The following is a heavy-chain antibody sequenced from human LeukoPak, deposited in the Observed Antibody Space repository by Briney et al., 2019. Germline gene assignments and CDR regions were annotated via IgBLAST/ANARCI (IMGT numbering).Heavy chain of an antibody. J-gene: IGHJ4*02. CDR2: IYYSGST. CDR3: ASWSEYFDY. V-gene: IGHV4-59*01. CDR1: GGSISSYY. Sequence: SETLSLTCTVSGGSISSYYWSCIRQPPGKGLEWIGYIYYSGSTNYNPSLKSRVTISVDTSKNQFSLRLSSVTAADTAVYYCASWSEYFDYWGQGTLVTVSS.